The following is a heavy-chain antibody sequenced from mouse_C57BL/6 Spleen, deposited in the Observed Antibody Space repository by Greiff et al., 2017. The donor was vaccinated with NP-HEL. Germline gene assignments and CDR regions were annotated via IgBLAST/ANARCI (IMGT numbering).Heavy chain of an antibody. V-gene: IGHV1-62-2*01. CDR1: GYTFTEYT. CDR3: ARHEDDYYGSNYAMDY. D-gene: IGHD1-1*01. J-gene: IGHJ4*01. Sequence: QVHVKQSGAELVKPGASVKLSCKASGYTFTEYTIHWVKQRSGQGLEWIGWFYPGSGSIKYNEKFKDKATLTADKSSSTVYMELSRLTSEDSAVYFCARHEDDYYGSNYAMDYWGQGTSVTVSS. CDR2: FYPGSGSI.